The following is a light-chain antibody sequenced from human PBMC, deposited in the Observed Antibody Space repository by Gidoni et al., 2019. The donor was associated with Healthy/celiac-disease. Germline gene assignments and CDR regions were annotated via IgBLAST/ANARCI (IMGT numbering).Light chain of an antibody. CDR1: QSVSSY. V-gene: IGKV3-11*01. CDR3: QQRSNWLLT. J-gene: IGKJ4*01. Sequence: EIVLTQSPATLSLSPGERATPSCRASQSVSSYLAWYQQKPGQAPRLLIYDASNRATGIPARFSGSGSGTDFTLIISSLEPEDFAVYYCQQRSNWLLTFGGGTKVEIK. CDR2: DAS.